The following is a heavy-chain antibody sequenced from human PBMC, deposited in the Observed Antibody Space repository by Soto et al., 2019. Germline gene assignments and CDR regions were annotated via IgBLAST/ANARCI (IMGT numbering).Heavy chain of an antibody. D-gene: IGHD3-3*01. CDR2: INAGNGNT. CDR1: GYTFTSYA. J-gene: IGHJ3*02. CDR3: AALRFWEWLRRDDAFDI. Sequence: QVQLVQSGAEVKKPGASVKVSCKASGYTFTSYAMHWVRQAPGQRLEWMGWINAGNGNTKYSQKFQGRVTITRDTSASTAYMELSSLRSEDTAVYYWAALRFWEWLRRDDAFDIWGQGTMVTVSS. V-gene: IGHV1-3*01.